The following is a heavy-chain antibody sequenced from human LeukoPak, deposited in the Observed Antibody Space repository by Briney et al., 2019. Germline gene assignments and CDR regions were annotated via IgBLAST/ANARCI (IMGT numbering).Heavy chain of an antibody. J-gene: IGHJ3*02. CDR1: GFTFSSYD. CDR2: IGTAGDT. V-gene: IGHV3-13*01. CDR3: ARGHCSGGSCYPLGAFDI. Sequence: GGSLRLSCAASGFTFSSYDMHWVRQATGKGLEWVSAIGTAGDTYYPGSVKGRFTISRENAKNSLYLQMNNLRAGDTAVYYCARGHCSGGSCYPLGAFDIWGQGTMVTVSS. D-gene: IGHD2-15*01.